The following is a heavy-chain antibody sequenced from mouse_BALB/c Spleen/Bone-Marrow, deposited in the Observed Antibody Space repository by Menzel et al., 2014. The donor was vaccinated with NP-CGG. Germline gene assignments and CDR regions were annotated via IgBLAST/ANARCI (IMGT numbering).Heavy chain of an antibody. J-gene: IGHJ4*01. CDR2: SRNRANDYTT. Sequence: EVKLMESGGGLVQPGGSLRLSCATSGFTFSDFYMEWVRQPPGKRLEWIAASRNRANDYTTEYSASVKGRFIVSRDTSQSILYLRMNALRAEDTAIYYCARDYYYGAMDYWGQGTSVTVSS. CDR3: ARDYYYGAMDY. D-gene: IGHD1-1*01. V-gene: IGHV7-1*02. CDR1: GFTFSDFY.